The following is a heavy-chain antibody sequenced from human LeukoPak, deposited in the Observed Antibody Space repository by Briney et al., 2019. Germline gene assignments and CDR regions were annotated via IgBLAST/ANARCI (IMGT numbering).Heavy chain of an antibody. J-gene: IGHJ5*02. CDR3: AKVIMSIAALAP. CDR1: GFTFSSYA. V-gene: IGHV3-23*01. D-gene: IGHD6-6*01. Sequence: GGTLRLCCAACGFTFSSYAMSWVRQAPGKGLKLVSAISGSGGSTYYADAVKGRFTISRDNSKNTLYLQMNSLRAEDTAVYYCAKVIMSIAALAPWGQGTLVTVSS. CDR2: ISGSGGST.